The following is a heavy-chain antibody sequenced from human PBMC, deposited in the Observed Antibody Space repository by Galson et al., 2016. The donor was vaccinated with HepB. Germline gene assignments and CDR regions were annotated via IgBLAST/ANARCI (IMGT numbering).Heavy chain of an antibody. J-gene: IGHJ4*02. Sequence: SCKVSGYTFTDYYMHWVQQAPGKGLEWMGLVDPEDGETIYAERFQGRVTITADTSTDTAYMELSSLRSEDTAVYYCATLSREDYYDSSGYPFDYWGQGTLVTVSS. D-gene: IGHD3-22*01. CDR1: GYTFTDYY. V-gene: IGHV1-69-2*01. CDR2: VDPEDGET. CDR3: ATLSREDYYDSSGYPFDY.